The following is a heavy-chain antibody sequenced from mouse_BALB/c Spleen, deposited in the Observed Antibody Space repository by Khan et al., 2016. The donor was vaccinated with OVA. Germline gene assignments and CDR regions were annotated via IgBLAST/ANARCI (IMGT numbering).Heavy chain of an antibody. V-gene: IGHV1S56*01. D-gene: IGHD2-1*01. Sequence: VQLKQSGPELVKPGASVRISCKASGYTFTSSYINWVKQRPGQGLEWIGWIYPGDVNSKYNEKFKGKATLTADKSSSTVYMQLSSLTSEDSAVXFCAREGYYGNYRAWFAYWGQGTLVTVSA. CDR2: IYPGDVNS. J-gene: IGHJ3*01. CDR3: AREGYYGNYRAWFAY. CDR1: GYTFTSSY.